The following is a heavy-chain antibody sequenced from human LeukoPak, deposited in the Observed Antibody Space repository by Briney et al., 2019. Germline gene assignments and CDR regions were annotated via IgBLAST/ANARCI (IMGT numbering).Heavy chain of an antibody. CDR1: GGTFSSYA. J-gene: IGHJ5*02. D-gene: IGHD4-17*01. CDR2: IIPIFGTA. V-gene: IGHV1-69*06. Sequence: SVKVSCKASGGTFSSYAISWVRQAPGQGLEWMGGIIPIFGTANYAQKFQGRVTITADKSTSTAYMELSSLRSEDTAVYYCARETTVTQNWFDPWGQGTLVTVSS. CDR3: ARETTVTQNWFDP.